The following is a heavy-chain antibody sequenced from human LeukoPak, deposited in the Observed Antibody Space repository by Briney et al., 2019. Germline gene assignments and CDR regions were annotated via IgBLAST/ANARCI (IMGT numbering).Heavy chain of an antibody. D-gene: IGHD6-13*01. CDR3: ARGGKQGSEEDAFDI. CDR1: GXSFSGYY. J-gene: IGHJ3*02. Sequence: SETLSLTCAVYGXSFSGYYWSWIRQPPGKGLEWIGEINHSGSTNYNPSLKSRVTISVDTSKNQFSLKLSSVTAADTAVYYCARGGKQGSEEDAFDIWGQGTMVTVSS. V-gene: IGHV4-34*01. CDR2: INHSGST.